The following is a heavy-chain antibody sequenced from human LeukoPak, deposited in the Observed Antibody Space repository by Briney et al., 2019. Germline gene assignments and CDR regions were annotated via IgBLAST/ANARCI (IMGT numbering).Heavy chain of an antibody. CDR1: GYTFNTYG. D-gene: IGHD2-8*02. CDR3: SRDLPQWCSGGICYCGY. CDR2: ISAYNGNT. V-gene: IGHV1-18*01. J-gene: IGHJ4*02. Sequence: ASVKVSCKASGYTFNTYGITWVRQAPGQGLEWMGWISAYNGNTNYAQKFQSRVTMATDTSTSTAYLELRSLRSDDTAVYYCSRDLPQWCSGGICYCGYWGQGTLVTVSS.